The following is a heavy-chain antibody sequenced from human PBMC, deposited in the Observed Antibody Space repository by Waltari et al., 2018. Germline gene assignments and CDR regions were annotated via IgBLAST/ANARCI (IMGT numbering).Heavy chain of an antibody. CDR2: SFYSGNT. CDR1: GGPISSSTYY. D-gene: IGHD6-19*01. V-gene: IGHV4-39*01. CDR3: ATRDPSSLAGTGAFDI. J-gene: IGHJ3*02. Sequence: LLLQESGPGLVKPSETLSPTSTVSGGPISSSTYYWGWSRQPPGEGWEWIGSSFYSGNTLCNPSFKSRVTIYRYTSKNQFSLKLNSVTAADTALYFCATRDPSSLAGTGAFDIWGQGTMVTVSS.